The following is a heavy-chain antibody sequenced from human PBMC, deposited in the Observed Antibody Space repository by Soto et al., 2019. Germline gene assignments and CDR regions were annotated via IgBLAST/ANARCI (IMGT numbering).Heavy chain of an antibody. Sequence: VQLLESGGGLVQPGGSLRLSCAASGFTLSGYAMSWVRQAPGKGLEWVSAITGGGGSTYHADSVRGRFTISRDNSKNTLYLQMNSLRAEDTAVYYCAKGSAHASPYYFDSWGQGTLVTVFS. V-gene: IGHV3-23*01. CDR3: AKGSAHASPYYFDS. J-gene: IGHJ4*02. CDR1: GFTLSGYA. CDR2: ITGGGGST.